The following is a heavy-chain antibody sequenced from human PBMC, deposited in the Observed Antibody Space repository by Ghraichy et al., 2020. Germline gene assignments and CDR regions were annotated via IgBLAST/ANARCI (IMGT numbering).Heavy chain of an antibody. CDR2: SNHSGST. V-gene: IGHV4-34*01. CDR3: ARGTILRLYS. D-gene: IGHD2-15*01. J-gene: IGHJ4*02. Sequence: SETLSLTCAVYGGSFGAYYWTWIRQPPGKGLEWIGESNHSGSTTYNPSLKSRVTISVDTSKNQFSLKLSSVTAADTAVYYCARGTILRLYSWGQGTLVTVSS. CDR1: GGSFGAYY.